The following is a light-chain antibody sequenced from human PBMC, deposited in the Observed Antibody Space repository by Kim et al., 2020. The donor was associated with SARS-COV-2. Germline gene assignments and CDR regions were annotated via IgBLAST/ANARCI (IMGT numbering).Light chain of an antibody. CDR1: QDIDNY. Sequence: DIQMTQSPSSLSASVGDRVTITCQASQDIDNYLNWYQQKPGKAPKLLIYDSSNLETGVPSRFSGSGSGTHFTFTISSLQPEDFATYCCQHYNGLPYTFGREAKLEI. CDR2: DSS. CDR3: QHYNGLPYT. J-gene: IGKJ2*01. V-gene: IGKV1-33*01.